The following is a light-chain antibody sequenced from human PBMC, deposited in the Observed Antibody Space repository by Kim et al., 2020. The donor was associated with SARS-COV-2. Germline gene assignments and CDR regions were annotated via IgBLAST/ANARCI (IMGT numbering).Light chain of an antibody. CDR2: DNN. J-gene: IGLJ3*02. CDR1: SSNIGNNF. CDR3: GTWDSSLGAGV. V-gene: IGLV1-51*01. Sequence: GQKVTVSCSGSSSNIGNNFVSWYQQLPGTAPKLLSYDNNNRPSGSPDRFSGSKSGTSATLGITGLQTGDEADYYCGTWDSSLGAGVFGGGTQLTVL.